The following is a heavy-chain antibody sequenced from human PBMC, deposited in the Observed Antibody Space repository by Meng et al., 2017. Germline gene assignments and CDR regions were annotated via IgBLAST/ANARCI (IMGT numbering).Heavy chain of an antibody. CDR2: INPKSGDT. J-gene: IGHJ4*02. Sequence: QGEVVQSGAEVKKPWASVKVSCKPSGYNFPDYYIHWVRRAPGQGLEWMGRINPKSGDTHYAQKFQARVTMTGDTSISTAYMELSGLRSDDTAMYYCARDEDISAAGKLFGDYWGQGTLVTVSS. CDR3: ARDEDISAAGKLFGDY. CDR1: GYNFPDYY. D-gene: IGHD6-25*01. V-gene: IGHV1-2*06.